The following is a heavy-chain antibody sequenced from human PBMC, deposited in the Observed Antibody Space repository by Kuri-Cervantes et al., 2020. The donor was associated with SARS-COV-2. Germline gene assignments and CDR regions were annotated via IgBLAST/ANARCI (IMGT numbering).Heavy chain of an antibody. CDR1: GGSISSGDYY. V-gene: IGHV4-39*01. D-gene: IGHD3-10*01. J-gene: IGHJ4*02. CDR2: IYYSGST. CDR3: ARHYYGSGSYYNWGSFDY. Sequence: SETLSLTCTVSGGSISSGDYYWTWIRQPPGKGLEWIGSIYYSGSTYYNPSLKSRVTISVDTSKNQFSLKLSSVTAADTAVYYCARHYYGSGSYYNWGSFDYWGQGTLVTVSS.